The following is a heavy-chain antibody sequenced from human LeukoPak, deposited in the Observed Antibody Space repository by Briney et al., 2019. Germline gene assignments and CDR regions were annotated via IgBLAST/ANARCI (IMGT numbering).Heavy chain of an antibody. J-gene: IGHJ4*02. V-gene: IGHV3-23*01. CDR3: ARDPAVAGGGF. CDR1: GITLSNYG. CDR2: ISDSGGST. D-gene: IGHD6-19*01. Sequence: RSGGSLRLSCAVSGITLSNYGMSWVRQAPGKGLEWVAGISDSGGSTNYADSVKGRFTISRDNPKNTLYLQMNSLRAEDTAVYYCARDPAVAGGGFWGQGTLVTVSS.